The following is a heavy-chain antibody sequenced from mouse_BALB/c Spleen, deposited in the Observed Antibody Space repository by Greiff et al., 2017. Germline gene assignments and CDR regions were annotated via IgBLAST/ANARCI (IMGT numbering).Heavy chain of an antibody. CDR1: GYTFTSYW. CDR3: ARSEDYYGNYGYFDY. J-gene: IGHJ2*01. D-gene: IGHD2-1*01. CDR2: IYPGDGDT. V-gene: IGHV1-87*01. Sequence: QVQLQQSGAELARPGASVKLSCKASGYTFTSYWMQWVKQRPGQGLEWIGAIYPGDGDTRYTQKFKGKATLTADKSSSTAYMQLSSLASEDSAVYYGARSEDYYGNYGYFDYWGQGTTLTVAS.